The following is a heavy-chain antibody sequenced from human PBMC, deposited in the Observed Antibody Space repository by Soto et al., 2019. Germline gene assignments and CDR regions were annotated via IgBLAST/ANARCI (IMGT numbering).Heavy chain of an antibody. D-gene: IGHD3-3*01. V-gene: IGHV6-1*01. CDR3: ARDKFYDFWIVYSSDYYYYGMDV. Sequence: SQTLSLTCAISGDSVSSNSAAWNWIRQSPSRGLEWLGRTYYRSKWYNDYAVSVKSRITINPDTSKNQFSLQLNSVTPEDTAVYYCARDKFYDFWIVYSSDYYYYGMDVWCQGTTVTVFS. CDR2: TYYRSKWYN. J-gene: IGHJ6*02. CDR1: GDSVSSNSAA.